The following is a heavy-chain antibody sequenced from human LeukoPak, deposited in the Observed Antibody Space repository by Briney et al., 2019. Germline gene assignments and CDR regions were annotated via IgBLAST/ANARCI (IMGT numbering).Heavy chain of an antibody. CDR3: AKRSRYCSGGSCYSGGLLSY. CDR1: GFTFSSYG. D-gene: IGHD2-15*01. J-gene: IGHJ4*02. Sequence: GRSLRLSCAASGFTFSSYGMHWVRQAPGKGLEWVAFIRYDGSNKYYADSVKGRFTISRDNSKITLYLQMNSLRAEDTAVYYCAKRSRYCSGGSCYSGGLLSYWGQGTLVTVSS. V-gene: IGHV3-30*02. CDR2: IRYDGSNK.